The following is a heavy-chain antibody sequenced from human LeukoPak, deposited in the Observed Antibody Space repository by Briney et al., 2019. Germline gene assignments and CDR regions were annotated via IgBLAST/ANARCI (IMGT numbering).Heavy chain of an antibody. D-gene: IGHD2-21*01. V-gene: IGHV1-69*04. Sequence: ASVKVSRKASVSTFRRYAITRVRQSPGQGLEWMGRIIPIPGIANYAQKFQGRVTITADKSTTTAYMELSSLRSEDTGVYYCARAAVVERGQYYFDYWGQGTLVTVSS. CDR3: ARAAVVERGQYYFDY. CDR1: VSTFRRYA. J-gene: IGHJ4*02. CDR2: IIPIPGIA.